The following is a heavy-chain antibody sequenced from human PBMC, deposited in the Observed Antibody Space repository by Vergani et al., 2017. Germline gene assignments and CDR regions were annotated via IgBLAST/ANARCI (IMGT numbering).Heavy chain of an antibody. V-gene: IGHV4-39*01. D-gene: IGHD2-15*01. CDR3: ASKRGSCRAAYCHSYDF. CDR2: MDYSGST. Sequence: QVQLHESGPGLVKPSETLSLTCTVSGDSVISTDYHLGWIRQPPGKGLEWIGSMDYSGSTSYNPALGSRISISFETPKNHLSLRLTSVTAADTAVYYCASKRGSCRAAYCHSYDFWGPGTLVGVSS. J-gene: IGHJ4*02. CDR1: GDSVISTDYH.